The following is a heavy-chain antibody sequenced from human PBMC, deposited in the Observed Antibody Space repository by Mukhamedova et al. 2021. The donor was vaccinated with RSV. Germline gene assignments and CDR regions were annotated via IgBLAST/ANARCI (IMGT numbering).Heavy chain of an antibody. CDR3: AKDLDFLYGDYMDV. V-gene: IGHV3-30*02. D-gene: IGHD3-3*01. Sequence: FTISRDNSKNTLYLQMNSLRAEDTAVYYCAKDLDFLYGDYMDVWGQGTTVTVSS. J-gene: IGHJ6*03.